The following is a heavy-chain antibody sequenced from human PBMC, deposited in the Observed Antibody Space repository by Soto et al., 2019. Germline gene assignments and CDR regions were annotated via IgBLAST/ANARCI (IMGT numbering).Heavy chain of an antibody. J-gene: IGHJ3*02. CDR3: ARSFYSSSWGDAVDI. CDR2: IYHSGST. Sequence: QVQLQESGPGLVKPSGTLSLTCAVSGGSISSSNWWSWVRQPPGKGLEWIGEIYHSGSTNYNPSLKSRVTISVDKSTNQFSLKLSAVTAADTAVYYCARSFYSSSWGDAVDIWGQGTMVTVSS. V-gene: IGHV4-4*02. CDR1: GGSISSSNW. D-gene: IGHD6-13*01.